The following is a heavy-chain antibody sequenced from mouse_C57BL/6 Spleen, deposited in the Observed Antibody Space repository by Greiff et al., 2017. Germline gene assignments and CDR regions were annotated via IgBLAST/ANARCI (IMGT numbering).Heavy chain of an antibody. Sequence: VQLKQSGPELVKPGASVKMSCKASGYSFTGYYMNWVKQSPEKSLEWIGEINPSTGGTTYNQKFKAKATLTVDKSSSTAYMQLKSLTSEDSAVYYCAREGAFAYWGQGTLVTVSA. J-gene: IGHJ3*01. CDR3: AREGAFAY. V-gene: IGHV1-42*01. CDR1: GYSFTGYY. CDR2: INPSTGGT.